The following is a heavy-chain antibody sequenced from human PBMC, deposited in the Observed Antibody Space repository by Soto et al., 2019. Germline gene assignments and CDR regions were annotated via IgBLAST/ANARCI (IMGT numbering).Heavy chain of an antibody. CDR1: GFSFSRYA. V-gene: IGHV3-23*01. Sequence: EVQLLESGGGLVQPGGSLTLSCAASGFSFSRYAISWVRQAPGKGLEWVSGVSGSGDETYYADSVKGRFTISKDNFKNTLYLQMNSLRAEDTAVYYCAKDGVTWFGESAFDYWGQGTLVTVSA. CDR3: AKDGVTWFGESAFDY. CDR2: VSGSGDET. D-gene: IGHD3-10*01. J-gene: IGHJ4*02.